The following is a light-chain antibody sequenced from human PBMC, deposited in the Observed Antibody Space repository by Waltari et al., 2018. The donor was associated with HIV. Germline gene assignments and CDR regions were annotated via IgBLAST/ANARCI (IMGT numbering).Light chain of an antibody. Sequence: DVVMTQSPASLTVSLCERATITWRSSQSVFYSPGNKQCLAWFQKKPGQPPKLLIYWASSRESEFPDRVSGSGSGTEFTLTISSLQAEDVAIYYCQQYISAPLTFGQGTRLESK. J-gene: IGKJ5*01. V-gene: IGKV4-1*01. CDR1: QSVFYSPGNKQC. CDR2: WAS. CDR3: QQYISAPLT.